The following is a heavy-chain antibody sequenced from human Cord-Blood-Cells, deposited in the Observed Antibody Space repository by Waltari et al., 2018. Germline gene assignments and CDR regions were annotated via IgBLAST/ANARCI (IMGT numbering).Heavy chain of an antibody. Sequence: EVQLVESGGGLVKPGGSLRLSCAASGFTFSNAWMSWVRQAPGKGLEWFGRIKSKTDGGTTDYAAPVKGRFTISRDDSKNTLYLQMNSLKTEDTAVYYCTTETTRGAGLDYWGQGTLVTVSS. CDR3: TTETTRGAGLDY. D-gene: IGHD6-19*01. V-gene: IGHV3-15*01. CDR2: IKSKTDGGTT. CDR1: GFTFSNAW. J-gene: IGHJ4*02.